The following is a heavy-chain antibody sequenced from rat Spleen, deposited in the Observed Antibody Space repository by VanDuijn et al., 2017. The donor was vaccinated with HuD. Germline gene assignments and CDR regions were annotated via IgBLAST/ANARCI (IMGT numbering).Heavy chain of an antibody. V-gene: IGHV5-29*01. J-gene: IGHJ2*01. D-gene: IGHD1-2*01. Sequence: EVQMVESGGGLVQPGRSLKLSCAASGFTFSDYGMAWVRQAPTKGLEWVATISYGDSFGHSSTYYRDSVKGRFTISRDNAKNTQYLQMDSLRSEDTATYYWARQEIAYSSYIGYWGQGVMVTVSS. CDR3: ARQEIAYSSYIGY. CDR1: GFTFSDYG. CDR2: ISYGDSFGHSST.